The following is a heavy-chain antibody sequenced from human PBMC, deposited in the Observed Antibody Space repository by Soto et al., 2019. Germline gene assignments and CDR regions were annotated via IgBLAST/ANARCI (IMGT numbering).Heavy chain of an antibody. D-gene: IGHD3-10*01. J-gene: IGHJ4*02. CDR3: ATNYGSGSAHFDY. CDR2: VIPMVGMS. CDR1: GGTFNFYS. Sequence: QVQLVQSGAEVKKPGSSVKVSCTASGGTFNFYSISWVRQAPGQGLEWVGRVIPMVGMSQYAQKFQGRVTITADKPTSTAYMNLRSLRSEDTAVYYRATNYGSGSAHFDYWGQGTLVTVSS. V-gene: IGHV1-69*02.